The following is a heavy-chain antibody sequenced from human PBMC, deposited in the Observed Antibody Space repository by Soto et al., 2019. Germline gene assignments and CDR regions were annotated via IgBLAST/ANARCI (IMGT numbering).Heavy chain of an antibody. Sequence: EVQLVESGGGLVQPGGSLKLSCAASGFTFSGSGMHWVRQASGKGPEWVGHIRTKANSYATAYAASVKGRFTISRDESKRTAYLQMNGLKTEDTAVYYCSTYSGYDSYYFDYWGQGTLVTVSS. V-gene: IGHV3-73*01. CDR2: IRTKANSYAT. D-gene: IGHD5-12*01. CDR3: STYSGYDSYYFDY. CDR1: GFTFSGSG. J-gene: IGHJ4*02.